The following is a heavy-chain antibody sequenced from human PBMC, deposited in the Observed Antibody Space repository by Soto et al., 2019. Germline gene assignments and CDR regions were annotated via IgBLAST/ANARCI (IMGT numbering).Heavy chain of an antibody. V-gene: IGHV4-39*01. CDR3: ARIPVVGWDIVLVPAAMGWFDY. CDR1: GGSISSSSYY. Sequence: PSETLSLTCTVSGGSISSSSYYWGWIRQPPGKGLEWIGSIYYSGSTYYNPSLKSRVTISVDTSKNQFSLKLSSVTAADTAVYYCARIPVVGWDIVLVPAAMGWFDYWGQGTLVTVSS. CDR2: IYYSGST. D-gene: IGHD2-2*01. J-gene: IGHJ4*02.